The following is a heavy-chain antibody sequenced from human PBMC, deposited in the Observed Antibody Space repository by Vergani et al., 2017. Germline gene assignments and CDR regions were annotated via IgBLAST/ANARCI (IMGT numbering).Heavy chain of an antibody. J-gene: IGHJ2*01. V-gene: IGHV1-58*02. CDR2: IVVGSGNT. CDR3: AALRGGSSSGSLGFDL. D-gene: IGHD6-6*01. Sequence: QMQLVQSGPEVKKPGTSVKVSCKASGFTFTSSAMQWVRQARGQRLEWRGWIVVGSGNTNYAQKFQERVTITRDMSTSTAYMELSSLRSEDTAVYYCAALRGGSSSGSLGFDLWGRGTLVTVSS. CDR1: GFTFTSSA.